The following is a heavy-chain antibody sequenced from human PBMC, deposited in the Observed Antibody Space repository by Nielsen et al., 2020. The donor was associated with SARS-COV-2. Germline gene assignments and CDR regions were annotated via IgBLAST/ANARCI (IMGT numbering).Heavy chain of an antibody. CDR1: GYTFTNYD. V-gene: IGHV1-8*02. Sequence: ASVKVSCKASGYTFTNYDINWVRQATGQGLEWMGRMNPRNGNTDYAQKFQGRVTLTRNTSETTAYMEVSSLTSDDTAVYYCARDSDDYGMDVWGQGTTVTVSS. J-gene: IGHJ6*02. CDR2: MNPRNGNT. D-gene: IGHD2-15*01. CDR3: ARDSDDYGMDV.